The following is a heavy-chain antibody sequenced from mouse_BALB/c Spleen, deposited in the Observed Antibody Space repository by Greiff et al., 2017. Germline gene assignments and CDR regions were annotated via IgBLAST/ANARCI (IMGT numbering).Heavy chain of an antibody. D-gene: IGHD2-4*01. CDR1: GFTFSSFG. CDR3: ARGRDYDLYAMDY. J-gene: IGHJ4*01. CDR2: ISSGSSTI. V-gene: IGHV5-17*02. Sequence: DVMLVESGGGLVQPGGSRKLSCAASGFTFSSFGMHWVRQAPEKGLEWVAYISSGSSTIYYADTVKGRFTISRDNPKNTLFLQMTSLRSEDTAMYYCARGRDYDLYAMDYWGQGTSVTVSS.